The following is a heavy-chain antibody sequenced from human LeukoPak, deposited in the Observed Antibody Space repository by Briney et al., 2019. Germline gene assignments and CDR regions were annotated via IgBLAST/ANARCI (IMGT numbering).Heavy chain of an antibody. D-gene: IGHD3-22*01. CDR1: GFTFSSYA. V-gene: IGHV3-23*01. CDR3: AKGSPYDSSGYYYGVIDY. J-gene: IGHJ4*02. CDR2: ISGSGGST. Sequence: GGSLRLSCAASGFTFSSYAMSWVRQAPGKGLEWVSAISGSGGSTYYADSVKGRFTISRDNSKNTLYLQMNSLRAEDTAVYYCAKGSPYDSSGYYYGVIDYWGQGTLVTVSS.